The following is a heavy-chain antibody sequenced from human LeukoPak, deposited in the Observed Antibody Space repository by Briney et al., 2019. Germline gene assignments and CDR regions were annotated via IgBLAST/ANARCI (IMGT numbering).Heavy chain of an antibody. Sequence: PGGSLRLSCAASGFSFRSYGMHWVRQAPGKGLEWVAVISSDEINEYYADSVKGRFTISRDNSKNTLYLQMNSLRAEDTAVYYCAKETVVPAAEHFDYWGQGTLVTVSS. D-gene: IGHD2-2*01. J-gene: IGHJ4*02. CDR3: AKETVVPAAEHFDY. CDR2: ISSDEINE. V-gene: IGHV3-30*18. CDR1: GFSFRSYG.